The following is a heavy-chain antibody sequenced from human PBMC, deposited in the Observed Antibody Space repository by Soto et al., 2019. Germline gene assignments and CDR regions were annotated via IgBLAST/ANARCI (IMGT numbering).Heavy chain of an antibody. D-gene: IGHD5-18*01. CDR3: AKDRSVDTRDWFDP. V-gene: IGHV3-23*01. CDR1: GFTFVTYA. J-gene: IGHJ5*02. CDR2: ITGSGGST. Sequence: PGGSLRLSCAASGFTFVTYAMNWGRQAPGKGLEWVSGITGSGGSTYYADSVKGRFTISRDNSKNTLYLQMNSLRADDTAVYYCAKDRSVDTRDWFDPWGQGTLVTVSS.